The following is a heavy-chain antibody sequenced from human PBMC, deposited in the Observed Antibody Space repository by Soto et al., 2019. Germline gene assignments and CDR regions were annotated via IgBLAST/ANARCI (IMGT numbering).Heavy chain of an antibody. CDR1: GYTFTGYY. V-gene: IGHV1-2*04. CDR2: INPNSGCT. J-gene: IGHJ3*02. CDR3: ARDPLYYYGSGSYLGTGAFDI. D-gene: IGHD3-10*01. Sequence: QVQLVQSGAEVKKPGASVKVSCKASGYTFTGYYMHWVRQAPGQGLEWMGWINPNSGCTNYAQKVQGWVTMTRDTSSSTAYMELCRRRSDDTAVYYCARDPLYYYGSGSYLGTGAFDIWGQGTMVTVSS.